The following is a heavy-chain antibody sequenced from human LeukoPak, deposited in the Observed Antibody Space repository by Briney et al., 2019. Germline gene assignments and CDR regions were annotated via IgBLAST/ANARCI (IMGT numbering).Heavy chain of an antibody. J-gene: IGHJ4*02. D-gene: IGHD1-7*01. CDR2: ISGSGGST. Sequence: GGSLRLSCAASGFTFSSYGMHWVRQAPGKGLEWVSAISGSGGSTYYADSVKGRFTISRDNSKNTLYLQMNSLRAEDTAVYYCAKDGGFNWNYVVTSFDYWGQGTLVTVSS. CDR1: GFTFSSYG. CDR3: AKDGGFNWNYVVTSFDY. V-gene: IGHV3-23*01.